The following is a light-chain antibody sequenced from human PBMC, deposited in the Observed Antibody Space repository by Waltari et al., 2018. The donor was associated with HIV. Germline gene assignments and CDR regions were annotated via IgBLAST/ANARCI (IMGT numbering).Light chain of an antibody. V-gene: IGKV3-15*01. CDR2: GAS. CDR3: QQYHNYWT. CDR1: QSVTKN. Sequence: EVVLTQSPATVSVSPGGRVILSCRASQSVTKNLAWYQQKPGQAPRRVICGASTRAAGVPARFTGRGSGTQFTLTISSLQSEDFAIYYCQQYHNYWTFGQGSK. J-gene: IGKJ1*01.